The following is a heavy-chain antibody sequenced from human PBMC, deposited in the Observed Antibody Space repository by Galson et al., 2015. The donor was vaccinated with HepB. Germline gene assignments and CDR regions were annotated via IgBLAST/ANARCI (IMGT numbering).Heavy chain of an antibody. Sequence: SVKVSCKVSGYTLTELSKHWVRQAPGKGLEWMGGFDSEDGGETIYAQKFQGRVTMTEDTSTDTAYMELSSLRSEDTAVYYCATAYYYGSYPYYFDFWGQGTLVTVSS. CDR3: ATAYYYGSYPYYFDF. J-gene: IGHJ4*02. V-gene: IGHV1-24*01. CDR1: GYTLTELS. D-gene: IGHD3-10*01. CDR2: FDSEDGGET.